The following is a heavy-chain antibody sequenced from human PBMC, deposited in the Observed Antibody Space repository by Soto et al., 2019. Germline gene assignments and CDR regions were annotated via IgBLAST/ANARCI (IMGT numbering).Heavy chain of an antibody. D-gene: IGHD6-19*01. CDR1: GFTFTSSA. CDR2: IVVGSGNT. J-gene: IGHJ3*02. CDR3: AALGYQWLVPWAFDI. Sequence: QMQLVQCGPEVKKPGTSVKVSCKASGFTFTSSAVQWVRQARGQRLEWIGWIVVGSGNTNYAQKFQERVTITRDMSTSTAYMELSSLRSEDTAVYYCAALGYQWLVPWAFDIWGQGTMVTVSS. V-gene: IGHV1-58*01.